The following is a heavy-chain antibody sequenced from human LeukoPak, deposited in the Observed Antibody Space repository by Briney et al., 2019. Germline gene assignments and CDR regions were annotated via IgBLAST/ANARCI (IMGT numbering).Heavy chain of an antibody. Sequence: PGGSLRLSCAASGFTFSSYSMNWVRQAPGKGLEWVSYISSSSSTIYYADSVKGRFTISRDNAKNSLYLQMNSLRAEDTAVYYCAREAAGTLYYYMDVWGKGTTVTVSS. CDR1: GFTFSSYS. CDR3: AREAAGTLYYYMDV. V-gene: IGHV3-48*04. J-gene: IGHJ6*03. CDR2: ISSSSSTI. D-gene: IGHD6-13*01.